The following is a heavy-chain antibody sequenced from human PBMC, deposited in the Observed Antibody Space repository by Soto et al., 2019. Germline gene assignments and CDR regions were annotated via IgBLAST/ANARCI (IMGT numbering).Heavy chain of an antibody. V-gene: IGHV3-48*02. CDR1: GFTFSSYS. D-gene: IGHD3-22*01. Sequence: EVQLVESGGGLVQPGGSLRLSCAASGFTFSSYSMNWVRQAPGKGLEWVSYISSSSSTIYYADSVKGLFTISRDNAKNSLYLQMNSLRDEDTAVYYCARRRVVVTTAAFDIWSQGTMVTVSS. J-gene: IGHJ3*02. CDR2: ISSSSSTI. CDR3: ARRRVVVTTAAFDI.